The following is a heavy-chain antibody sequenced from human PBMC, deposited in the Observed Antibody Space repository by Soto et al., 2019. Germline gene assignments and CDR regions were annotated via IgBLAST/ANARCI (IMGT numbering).Heavy chain of an antibody. J-gene: IGHJ6*03. D-gene: IGHD3-3*01. CDR3: ASNTIFGISNHYYYYYYMDV. Sequence: PGGSLRLSCAASGFTFSSYGMHWVRQAPGKGLEWVAVIWYDGSNKYYADSVKGRFTISRDNSKNTLYLQMNSLRAEDTAVYYCASNTIFGISNHYYYYYYMDVWGKGTTVTVTS. CDR1: GFTFSSYG. V-gene: IGHV3-33*01. CDR2: IWYDGSNK.